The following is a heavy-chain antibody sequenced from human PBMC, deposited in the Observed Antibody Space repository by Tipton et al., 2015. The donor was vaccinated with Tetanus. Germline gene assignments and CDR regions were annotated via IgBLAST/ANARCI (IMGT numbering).Heavy chain of an antibody. J-gene: IGHJ4*02. CDR2: IYSSGST. CDR3: ARDIEEVGATKYFDY. D-gene: IGHD1-26*01. CDR1: GGSISSYY. V-gene: IGHV4-4*07. Sequence: LRLSCTISGGSISSYYWSWIRQPAGKGLEWIGRIYSSGSTHYNPSLKSRVTMSLDTSKTQFSLRLSSVTAADTAVYYCARDIEEVGATKYFDYWGQGTLVTVSS.